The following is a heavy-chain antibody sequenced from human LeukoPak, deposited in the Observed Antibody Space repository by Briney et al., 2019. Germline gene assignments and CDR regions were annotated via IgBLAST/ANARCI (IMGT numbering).Heavy chain of an antibody. CDR1: GGTFSSYA. Sequence: SVKVSCKASGGTFSSYAISWVRQAPGEGLEWMGRIIPIFGTANYAQKFQGRVTITTDESTSTTYMELSSLRSEDTAVYYCARNSGWYDFTVDYWGQGTLVTVSS. CDR3: ARNSGWYDFTVDY. CDR2: IIPIFGTA. V-gene: IGHV1-69*05. D-gene: IGHD6-19*01. J-gene: IGHJ4*02.